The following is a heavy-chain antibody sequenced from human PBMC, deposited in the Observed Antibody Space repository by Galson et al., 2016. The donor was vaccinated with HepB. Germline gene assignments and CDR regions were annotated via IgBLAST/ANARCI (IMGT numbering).Heavy chain of an antibody. CDR3: AYRPALRPGYFDV. CDR2: IFWSAEA. CDR1: GLSVNPREVG. J-gene: IGHJ2*01. D-gene: IGHD3-9*01. Sequence: PALVKPTQTLTLTCTLSGLSVNPREVGVAWIRQPPGRALEWLSLIFWSAEARSSPSLQTRLTITRDTSGNQVVLTMADMDPADTAIYYCAYRPALRPGYFDVWGRGTLVTVSS. V-gene: IGHV2-5*01.